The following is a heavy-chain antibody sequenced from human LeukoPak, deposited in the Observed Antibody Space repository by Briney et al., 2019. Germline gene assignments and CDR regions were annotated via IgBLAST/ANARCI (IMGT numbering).Heavy chain of an antibody. J-gene: IGHJ4*02. CDR1: GFTFSTYS. CDR3: ARVELAQSPFDS. V-gene: IGHV3-21*01. Sequence: GGSLRLSCAASGFTFSTYSMNWVRQAPGKGLEWVSSISSSSSYIYYADSVKGRFTISRDNAKNSLYLQMNSLRAEDTAVYYCARVELAQSPFDSWGQGTLVTVSS. D-gene: IGHD6-6*01. CDR2: ISSSSSYI.